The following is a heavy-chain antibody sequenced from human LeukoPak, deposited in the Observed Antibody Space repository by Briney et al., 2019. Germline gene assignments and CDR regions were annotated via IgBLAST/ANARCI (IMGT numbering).Heavy chain of an antibody. CDR1: GYTFSDYY. V-gene: IGHV1-2*02. CDR3: ALLSIAVAGTVDY. J-gene: IGHJ4*02. Sequence: ASVKVSCKASGYTFSDYYMHWVRQAPGQGLEWMGWINPNSGGTNYAQKFQGRVTMTRDTSISTAYMELSRLRSDDTAVYYCALLSIAVAGTVDYWGQGTLVTVSS. D-gene: IGHD6-19*01. CDR2: INPNSGGT.